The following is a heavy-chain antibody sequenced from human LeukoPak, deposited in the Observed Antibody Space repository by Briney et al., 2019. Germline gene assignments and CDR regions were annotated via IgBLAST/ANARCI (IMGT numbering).Heavy chain of an antibody. CDR3: ARDRGYYGSGSYYNAFGEFDY. V-gene: IGHV3-21*01. Sequence: GGSLRLSCAASGFTFSSYSMNWVRQAPGKGLEWVSSISSSSSYIYYADSVKGRFTISRDNAKNSLYLQMNSLRAEDTAVYYCARDRGYYGSGSYYNAFGEFDYWGQGTLVTVSS. CDR2: ISSSSSYI. CDR1: GFTFSSYS. J-gene: IGHJ4*02. D-gene: IGHD3-10*01.